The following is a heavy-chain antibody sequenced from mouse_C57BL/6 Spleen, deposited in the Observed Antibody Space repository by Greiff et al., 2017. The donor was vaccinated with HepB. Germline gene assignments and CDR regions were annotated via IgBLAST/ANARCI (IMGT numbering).Heavy chain of an antibody. CDR1: GYTFTSYW. Sequence: EVQLQQSGPVLARPGASVKMSCKTSGYTFTSYWMHWVKQRPGQGLEWIGAIYPGNSDTSYNQKFKGKAKLTAVTSASTAYMELSSLTNEDSAVYYCTRCGLLSYFDYWGQGTTLTVSS. J-gene: IGHJ2*01. CDR3: TRCGLLSYFDY. D-gene: IGHD2-3*01. V-gene: IGHV1-5*01. CDR2: IYPGNSDT.